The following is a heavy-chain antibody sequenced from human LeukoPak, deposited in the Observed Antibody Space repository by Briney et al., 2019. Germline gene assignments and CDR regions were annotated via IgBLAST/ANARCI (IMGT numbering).Heavy chain of an antibody. Sequence: SETLSLTCTVSGGSISSYYWSWIRQPPGKGLEWIGYIHYSGSTNYNPSLKSRVTISVDTSKNQFSLKLSSVTAADTAVYYCARITGFGEFLYYYYGMDVWGKGTTVTVSS. CDR2: IHYSGST. J-gene: IGHJ6*04. CDR1: GGSISSYY. D-gene: IGHD3-10*01. V-gene: IGHV4-59*01. CDR3: ARITGFGEFLYYYYGMDV.